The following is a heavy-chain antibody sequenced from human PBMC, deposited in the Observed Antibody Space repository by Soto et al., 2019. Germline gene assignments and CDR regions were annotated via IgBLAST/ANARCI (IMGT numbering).Heavy chain of an antibody. Sequence: EVQLAESGGGLAQPGGSLRLSCVGSGFTFSSFEMNWVRQTPGKGLEWLSYIGRSGETIYYADSVKGRFTSSRDNAKSSLFLQMKGLRDEDTGMYYCARDSRGGAARRPTFYYGGRGTLVTVSS. J-gene: IGHJ4*02. V-gene: IGHV3-48*03. CDR1: GFTFSSFE. CDR2: IGRSGETI. D-gene: IGHD6-6*01. CDR3: ARDSRGGAARRPTFYY.